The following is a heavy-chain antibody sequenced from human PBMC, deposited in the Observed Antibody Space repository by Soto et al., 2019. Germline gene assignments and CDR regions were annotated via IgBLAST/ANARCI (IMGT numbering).Heavy chain of an antibody. D-gene: IGHD1-26*01. Sequence: NPSETLSLTCTVSGGSISSSDYYWSWIRQPPGKGLEWIGYIYYSGSTYYNPPLKSRVTISVDTSKNQFSLKLSSVTAADTAVYYCARTYSGSYPTDYWGQGTLVTVSS. CDR1: GGSISSSDYY. CDR2: IYYSGST. V-gene: IGHV4-30-4*01. J-gene: IGHJ4*02. CDR3: ARTYSGSYPTDY.